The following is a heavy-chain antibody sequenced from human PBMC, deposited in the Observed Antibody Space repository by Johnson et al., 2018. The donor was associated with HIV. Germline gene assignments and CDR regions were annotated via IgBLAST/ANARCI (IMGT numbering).Heavy chain of an antibody. CDR1: GFTVSSNY. D-gene: IGHD1-7*01. V-gene: IGHV3-74*02. CDR2: ISVDVTDT. Sequence: VQLVESGGGLIQPGGSLRLSCAASGFTVSSNYMSWVRQAPGKGLEWVARISVDVTDTAYADSVTGRFTITRDNAENTLYLQMNSLRAEDTAVYYCARPVTGTNIFDMWGQGTMVTVSS. J-gene: IGHJ3*02. CDR3: ARPVTGTNIFDM.